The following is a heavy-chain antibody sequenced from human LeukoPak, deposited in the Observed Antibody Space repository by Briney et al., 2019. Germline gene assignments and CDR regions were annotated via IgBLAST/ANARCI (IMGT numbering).Heavy chain of an antibody. V-gene: IGHV3-30*03. CDR1: GFTFSSYG. D-gene: IGHD3-3*01. J-gene: IGHJ4*02. CDR2: ISYDGSTK. Sequence: GGSLRLSCAASGFTFSSYGMHWVRQAPGKGLEWVAVISYDGSTKYYADSVKGRFTISRDNSKNTLYLQMNSLRAEDTAVYYCARDLTIFGVFDYWGQGTLVTVSS. CDR3: ARDLTIFGVFDY.